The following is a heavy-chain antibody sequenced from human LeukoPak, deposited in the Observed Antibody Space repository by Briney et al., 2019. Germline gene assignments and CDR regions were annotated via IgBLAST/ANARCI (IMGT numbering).Heavy chain of an antibody. V-gene: IGHV4-31*11. D-gene: IGHD2-2*01. CDR2: IFYSGST. Sequence: SQTLSLTCAVSGGSISSGGYYWSWIRQHPGEGLEWIGYIFYSGSTYYNPSLKSRVTISVDTSKNQFSLKLSSVTAADTAVYYCARQRRYRSSTSCYFGYYGLDVWGQGTTVTVSS. J-gene: IGHJ6*02. CDR3: ARQRRYRSSTSCYFGYYGLDV. CDR1: GGSISSGGYY.